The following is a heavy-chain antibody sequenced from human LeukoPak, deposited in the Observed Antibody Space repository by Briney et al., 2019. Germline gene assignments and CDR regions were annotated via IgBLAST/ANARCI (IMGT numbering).Heavy chain of an antibody. CDR2: IKPHNGGT. Sequence: ASVRVSCKPSGYTFTDYYIHWVRQAPGQGLEWMGWIKPHNGGTNYAQKFQGRVTMTRDTSISTAYMELSRLTSDDTAVFYCARSLEGSGNSNDYWGQGTLVTVSS. CDR1: GYTFTDYY. J-gene: IGHJ4*02. CDR3: ARSLEGSGNSNDY. V-gene: IGHV1-2*02. D-gene: IGHD3-10*01.